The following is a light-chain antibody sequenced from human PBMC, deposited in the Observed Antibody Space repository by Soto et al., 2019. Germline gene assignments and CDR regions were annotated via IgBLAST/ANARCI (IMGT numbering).Light chain of an antibody. CDR1: QYIGSN. Sequence: EIVMTQAPATLSGSPGERATLSCRASQYIGSNLAWYQQKPGQAPRLLIYGASTRATGIPARFSGSGSGTEFTLTISSLQSEDFAVYYCEQYNNWPITFGQGTRLEIK. CDR2: GAS. V-gene: IGKV3-15*01. CDR3: EQYNNWPIT. J-gene: IGKJ5*01.